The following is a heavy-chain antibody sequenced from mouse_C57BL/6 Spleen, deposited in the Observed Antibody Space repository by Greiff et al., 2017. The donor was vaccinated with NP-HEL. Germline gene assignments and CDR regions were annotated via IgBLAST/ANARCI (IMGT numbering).Heavy chain of an antibody. Sequence: QVQLQQPGTELVKPGASVKLSCKASGYTFTSYWMHWVKQRPGQGLEWIGNINPSNGGTNYNESFKSKATLTVAKSSSTAYMQLSILTSEYAAVYYCAINDYGSSCYFDDWGKGTTLTVSS. CDR2: INPSNGGT. V-gene: IGHV1-53*01. D-gene: IGHD1-1*01. CDR1: GYTFTSYW. J-gene: IGHJ2*01. CDR3: AINDYGSSCYFDD.